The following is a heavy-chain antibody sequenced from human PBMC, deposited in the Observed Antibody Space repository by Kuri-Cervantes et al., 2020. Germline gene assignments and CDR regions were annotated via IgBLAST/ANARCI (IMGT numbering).Heavy chain of an antibody. J-gene: IGHJ5*02. CDR3: ARRYYDFWSGYPRVGWFDP. V-gene: IGHV4-59*08. D-gene: IGHD3-3*01. CDR2: IYYSGST. Sequence: GSLRLSCTVSGGSISSYYWSWIRQPPGKGLEWIGYIYYSGSTNYNPSLKSRVTISVDTSKNQFSLKLSPVTAADTAVYYCARRYYDFWSGYPRVGWFDPWGQGTLVTVSS. CDR1: GGSISSYY.